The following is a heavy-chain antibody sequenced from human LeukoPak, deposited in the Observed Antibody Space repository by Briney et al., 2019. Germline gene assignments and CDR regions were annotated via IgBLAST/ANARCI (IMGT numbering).Heavy chain of an antibody. CDR3: AKSIGGLDY. V-gene: IGHV3-23*01. CDR2: ISGSDGST. J-gene: IGHJ4*02. Sequence: GGSLRLSCAASGFTFSSFGMTWVRQAQAPGKGLEWVSGISGSDGSTYYADSVKGRFTISRDNSKNTLYLQMNSLRAEDTAVYYCAKSIGGLDYWGQGTLVTVSS. D-gene: IGHD3-10*01. CDR1: GFTFSSFG.